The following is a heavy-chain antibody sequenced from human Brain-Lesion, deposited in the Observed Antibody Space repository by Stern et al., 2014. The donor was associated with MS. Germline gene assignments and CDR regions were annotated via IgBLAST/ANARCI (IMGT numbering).Heavy chain of an antibody. CDR2: INPKSGGT. V-gene: IGHV1-2*04. J-gene: IGHJ4*02. CDR3: ATYYYDSTGYNDF. Sequence: QDQLVQSGAEVKKPGASVKVSCKASGYTFTGYYMHWVRQAPGQGLEWMGWINPKSGGTNYAQKFQGWVTMTRDTSINTAYMELSMLRSDDTAVYYCATYYYDSTGYNDFWGQGTLVTVSS. D-gene: IGHD3-22*01. CDR1: GYTFTGYY.